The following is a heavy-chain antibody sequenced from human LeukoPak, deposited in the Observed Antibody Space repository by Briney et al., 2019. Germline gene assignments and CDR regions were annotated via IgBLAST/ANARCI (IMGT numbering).Heavy chain of an antibody. CDR2: IYHSGST. Sequence: PSETLSLTCIVSGYSISSGYYWVWIRQPPGKGLEWIGSIYHSGSTLYNPSLKSRVTISVDTSKNKFSLKLSSVTAADTAIYYCARDQPYRDVWGEGTTVTVSS. CDR1: GYSISSGYY. CDR3: ARDQPYRDV. V-gene: IGHV4-38-2*02. J-gene: IGHJ6*03.